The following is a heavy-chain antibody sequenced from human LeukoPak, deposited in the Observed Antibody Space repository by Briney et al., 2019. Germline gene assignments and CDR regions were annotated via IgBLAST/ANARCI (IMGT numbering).Heavy chain of an antibody. D-gene: IGHD3-16*01. J-gene: IGHJ4*02. CDR3: ARIGGAHNFDY. V-gene: IGHV1-2*06. Sequence: ASVTVSCRASGYTFTAYYMHWVRQAPGQGLEWMGQINPNTGGTNYAQKSQGRVTMTGDTSISTAYMELSRLTSDDTAVYYCARIGGAHNFDYWGQGTLVTVSS. CDR1: GYTFTAYY. CDR2: INPNTGGT.